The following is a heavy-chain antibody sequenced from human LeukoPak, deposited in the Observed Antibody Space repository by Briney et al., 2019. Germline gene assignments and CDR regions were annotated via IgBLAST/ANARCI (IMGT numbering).Heavy chain of an antibody. CDR1: GFTSSTYE. D-gene: IGHD3-10*01. Sequence: GGSLRLSCAASGFTSSTYEMNWVRQAPGKGLEWISYISESGGSIYADSVKGRFTISRDNAKNSLYLQMNSLRAEDTAMYYCARMYYFGSGSFGEAFDVWGQGTLVTVSS. CDR3: ARMYYFGSGSFGEAFDV. V-gene: IGHV3-48*03. J-gene: IGHJ3*01. CDR2: ISESGGS.